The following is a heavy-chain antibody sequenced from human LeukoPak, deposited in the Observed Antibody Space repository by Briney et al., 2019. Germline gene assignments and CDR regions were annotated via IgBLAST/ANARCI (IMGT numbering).Heavy chain of an antibody. CDR1: GGSFSDYS. J-gene: IGHJ6*03. CDR2: IDHSGST. D-gene: IGHD3-22*01. V-gene: IGHV4-34*01. Sequence: SETLSLTCAVYGGSFSDYSWSWIRQSPGRGREWIGEIDHSGSTNYNQSLKSRVTISVDTSKNQVSLKLTSVTAADSALFYCARGSGAHDRTGNFYYYMDVWGKGTTVTVSS. CDR3: ARGSGAHDRTGNFYYYMDV.